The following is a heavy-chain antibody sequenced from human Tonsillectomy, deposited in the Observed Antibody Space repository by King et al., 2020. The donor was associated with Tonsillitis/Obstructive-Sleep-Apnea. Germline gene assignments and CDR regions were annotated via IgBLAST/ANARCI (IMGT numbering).Heavy chain of an antibody. Sequence: VQLQESGPGLVKPSQTLSLTCTVSGGSISSGNYYWSWIRQHPVKGLEWIGDIYDSGGTYYNGSLKARFTLPVEPSKNQFSLKLSSVTAADTAGYYCARVPGAARNYYDYYMDVWGKGTTVTVSS. V-gene: IGHV4-31*03. J-gene: IGHJ6*03. D-gene: IGHD6-6*01. CDR3: ARVPGAARNYYDYYMDV. CDR2: IYDSGGT. CDR1: GGSISSGNYY.